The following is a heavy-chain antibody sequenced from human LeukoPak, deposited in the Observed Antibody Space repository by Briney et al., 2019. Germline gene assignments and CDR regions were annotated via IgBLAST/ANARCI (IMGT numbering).Heavy chain of an antibody. D-gene: IGHD2-2*01. V-gene: IGHV3-11*04. Sequence: GGSLRLSCAASGFTFSDYYMSWIRQAPGKGLEWVSYISSSGSTIYYADSVKGRFTISRDNAKNSLYLQMNSLRAEDTAVYYCARDPVVSSSTSPYYFDYWGQGTLVTVSS. CDR3: ARDPVVSSSTSPYYFDY. CDR2: ISSSGSTI. J-gene: IGHJ4*02. CDR1: GFTFSDYY.